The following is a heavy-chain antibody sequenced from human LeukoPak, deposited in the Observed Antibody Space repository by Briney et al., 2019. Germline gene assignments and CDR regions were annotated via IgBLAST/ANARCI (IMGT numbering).Heavy chain of an antibody. CDR1: GYTFTGYY. J-gene: IGHJ4*02. Sequence: EAAAKVSCKASGYTFTGYYMHWVRQAPGQGLGWMGWINLNSVVQKYAQKFQGRVTMTRDTSISTAYMELSRLRYDDTAVYYCARYSGYDPFDYWGQGTLVTVS. CDR3: ARYSGYDPFDY. CDR2: INLNSVVQ. D-gene: IGHD5-12*01. V-gene: IGHV1-2*02.